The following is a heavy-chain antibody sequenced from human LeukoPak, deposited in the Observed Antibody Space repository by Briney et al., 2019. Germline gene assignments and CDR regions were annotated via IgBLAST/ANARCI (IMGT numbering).Heavy chain of an antibody. V-gene: IGHV3-23*01. D-gene: IGHD6-13*01. CDR2: ISGNGGTT. Sequence: GGSLRLSCVDSGFTSSNYAMSRVRQAPGGGLEWVSTISGNGGTTYYADSVKGRFTISRDNSKNTLYLQMNSLRAEDTAVFYCAKATTISAAGSHFVYWGQGTLVTVSS. CDR3: AKATTISAAGSHFVY. CDR1: GFTSSNYA. J-gene: IGHJ4*02.